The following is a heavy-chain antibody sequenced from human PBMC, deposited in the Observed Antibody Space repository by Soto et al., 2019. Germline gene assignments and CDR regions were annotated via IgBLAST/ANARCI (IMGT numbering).Heavy chain of an antibody. CDR2: INPSGGST. D-gene: IGHD5-12*01. V-gene: IGHV1-46*01. CDR1: AYTFTSYY. CDR3: ARGDIVAIFGMDV. Sequence: XSVKVSCKASAYTFTSYYMHWVRQAPGQGLEWMGIINPSGGSTTYAQKFQGRVTMTRDTSTSTVYMELSSLRSEDTAVYYCARGDIVAIFGMDVWGQGTTVTVSS. J-gene: IGHJ6*02.